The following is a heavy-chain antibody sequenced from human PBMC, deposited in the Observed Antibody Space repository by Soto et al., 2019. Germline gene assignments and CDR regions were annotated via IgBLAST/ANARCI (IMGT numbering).Heavy chain of an antibody. CDR3: ARGDFWSGYNGGNDY. CDR1: GFTFSIFW. CDR2: INSDGSST. V-gene: IGHV3-74*01. D-gene: IGHD3-3*01. J-gene: IGHJ4*02. Sequence: GGSLGLACASSGFTFSIFWMHWVRQAPGKGLVWVSRINSDGSSTTYADSVKGRFTISRDNAKNTLYPQMNSLRAEDTAVYYCARGDFWSGYNGGNDYWGQGTLVTVSS.